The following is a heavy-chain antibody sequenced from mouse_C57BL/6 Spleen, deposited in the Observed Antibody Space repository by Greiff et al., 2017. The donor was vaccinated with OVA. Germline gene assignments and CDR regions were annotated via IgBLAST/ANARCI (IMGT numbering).Heavy chain of an antibody. J-gene: IGHJ3*01. CDR1: GFTFSDYG. CDR3: AREVTTTGFAY. Sequence: EVMLVESGGGLVKPGGSLKLSCAASGFTFSDYGMHWVRQAPEKGLEWVAYISSGSSTIYYADTVKGRFTISRDNAKNTLFLQMTSLRSEDTAMYYCAREVTTTGFAYWGQGTLVTVSA. CDR2: ISSGSSTI. D-gene: IGHD2-2*01. V-gene: IGHV5-17*01.